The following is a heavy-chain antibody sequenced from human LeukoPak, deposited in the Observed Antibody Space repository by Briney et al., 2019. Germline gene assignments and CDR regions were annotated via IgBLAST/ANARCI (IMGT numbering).Heavy chain of an antibody. CDR1: GFTFSSYA. V-gene: IGHV3-74*01. D-gene: IGHD6-13*01. CDR3: ARAAYSSSFNWFDP. CDR2: INSDGSST. Sequence: GGSLRLSCAASGFTFSSYAMSWVRQAPGKGLVWVSRINSDGSSTIYADSVKGRFTISRDNAKNTLYLQMNSLRAEDTAVYYCARAAYSSSFNWFDPWGQGTLVTVSS. J-gene: IGHJ5*02.